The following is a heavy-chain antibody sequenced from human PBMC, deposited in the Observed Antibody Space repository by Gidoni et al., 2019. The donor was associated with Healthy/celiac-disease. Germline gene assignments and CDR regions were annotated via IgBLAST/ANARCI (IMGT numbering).Heavy chain of an antibody. Sequence: QVQLVQSGAEVKKPGASVKVSCKASGYTFNSYGISGVRQAPGKGPEWMGWNIAYNGKTTYAQKLQGRVTMTTDTSTSTAYMELRSLRSDDTAVYYCAREGQGSYDYWGQGTLVTVSS. D-gene: IGHD3-10*01. CDR1: GYTFNSYG. CDR2: NIAYNGKT. V-gene: IGHV1-18*01. CDR3: AREGQGSYDY. J-gene: IGHJ4*02.